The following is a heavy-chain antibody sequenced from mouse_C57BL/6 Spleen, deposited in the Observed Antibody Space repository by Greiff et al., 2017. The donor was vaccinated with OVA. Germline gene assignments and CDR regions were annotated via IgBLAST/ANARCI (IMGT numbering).Heavy chain of an antibody. J-gene: IGHJ4*01. CDR3: ARGAMGYPYAMDY. V-gene: IGHV1-39*01. D-gene: IGHD2-2*01. CDR2: INPNYGTT. Sequence: EVKLMESGPELVKPGASVKISCKASGYSFTDYNMNWVKQSNGKSLEWIGVINPNYGTTSYNQKFKGKATLTVDQSSSTAYMQLNSLTSEDSAVYYCARGAMGYPYAMDYWGQGTSVTVSS. CDR1: GYSFTDYN.